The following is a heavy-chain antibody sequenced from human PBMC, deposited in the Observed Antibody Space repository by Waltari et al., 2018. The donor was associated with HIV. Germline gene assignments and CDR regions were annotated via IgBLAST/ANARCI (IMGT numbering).Heavy chain of an antibody. CDR1: GFTFSRYC. CDR3: ARGGYCSSAGCYASRYYFIMDV. D-gene: IGHD2-2*01. J-gene: IGHJ6*02. CDR2: INSDGSST. V-gene: IGHV3-74*01. Sequence: EVQLVESGGGLIQPGGSLRLSCAASGFTFSRYCMHWVRQAPGKGLVCVSRINSDGSSTTYADSVRGRFTISRDNAKNTLYLQMNSLGAEDTAEYFCARGGYCSSAGCYASRYYFIMDVWGQGTTVTVSS.